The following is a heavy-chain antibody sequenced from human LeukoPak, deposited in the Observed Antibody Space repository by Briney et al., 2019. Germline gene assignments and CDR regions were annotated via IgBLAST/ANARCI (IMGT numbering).Heavy chain of an antibody. V-gene: IGHV3-64*04. Sequence: GGSLRLSCSASGFTFSNYAMHWVRQAPGKGLEYVSAISSNGISTYYADSMKGRITISRDNSKNTLYLQMNSLRAEDTAVYYCAKAAYDYSNHYFDYWGQGTLVTVSS. D-gene: IGHD4-11*01. CDR1: GFTFSNYA. J-gene: IGHJ4*02. CDR2: ISSNGIST. CDR3: AKAAYDYSNHYFDY.